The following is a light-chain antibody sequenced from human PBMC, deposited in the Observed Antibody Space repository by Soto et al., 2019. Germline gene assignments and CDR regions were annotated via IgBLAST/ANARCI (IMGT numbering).Light chain of an antibody. CDR2: DAS. CDR1: QSIGTW. CDR3: QQYATYAPST. J-gene: IGKJ5*01. Sequence: IQLTQSPSTLSASVGDRITITCRASQSIGTWLAWYQHRPGEGPKLLIHDASSLESGVPSRFSGSGSATEFSLTISSLESGDSGTYHCQQYATYAPSTFGQGTRLEIK. V-gene: IGKV1-5*01.